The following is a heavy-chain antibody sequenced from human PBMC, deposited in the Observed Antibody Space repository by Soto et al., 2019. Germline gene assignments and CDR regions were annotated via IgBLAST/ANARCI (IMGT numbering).Heavy chain of an antibody. Sequence: SETLSLTCTVSGGSISTYYWNWIRQSPGKGLEWIGYIYRTGSTHYNPSLNGRVAISLDTSRNKFSLKLNSVTAADTAVYFCARQIGDDPFDIWGQGTMVTVSS. CDR2: IYRTGST. D-gene: IGHD3-3*01. CDR1: GGSISTYY. V-gene: IGHV4-59*01. CDR3: ARQIGDDPFDI. J-gene: IGHJ3*02.